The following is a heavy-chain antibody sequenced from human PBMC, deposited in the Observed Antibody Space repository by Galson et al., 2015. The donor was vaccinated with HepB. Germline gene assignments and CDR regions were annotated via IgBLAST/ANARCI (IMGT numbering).Heavy chain of an antibody. Sequence: SLRLSCAASGFTFSSYGMHWVRQAPGKGLEWVAVIWYDGSNKYYADSVKGRFTISRDNSKNTLYLQMNSLRAEDTAVYYCARDRIYGDYLYGMDVWGQGTTVTVSS. CDR3: ARDRIYGDYLYGMDV. J-gene: IGHJ6*02. CDR1: GFTFSSYG. D-gene: IGHD4-17*01. CDR2: IWYDGSNK. V-gene: IGHV3-33*01.